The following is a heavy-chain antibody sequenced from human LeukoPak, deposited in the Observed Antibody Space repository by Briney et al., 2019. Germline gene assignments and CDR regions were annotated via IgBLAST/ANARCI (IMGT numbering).Heavy chain of an antibody. Sequence: SETLSLTCTVSGGSISSSSYYWGWIRQPPGKGLEWIGSIYYSGSTYYNPSLKSRVTISVDTSKNQFSLKLSSVTAADTAVYYCARSWVGATPFDYWGQGTLVTVPS. CDR3: ARSWVGATPFDY. D-gene: IGHD1-26*01. V-gene: IGHV4-39*01. J-gene: IGHJ4*02. CDR1: GGSISSSSYY. CDR2: IYYSGST.